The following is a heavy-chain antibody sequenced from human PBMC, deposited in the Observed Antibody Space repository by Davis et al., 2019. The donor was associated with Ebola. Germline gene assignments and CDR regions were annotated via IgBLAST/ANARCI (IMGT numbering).Heavy chain of an antibody. CDR1: GFTFGDYA. V-gene: IGHV3-49*04. J-gene: IGHJ6*02. CDR2: IRSKAYGGTT. Sequence: GGSLRLSCTASGFTFGDYAMSWVRQAPGKGLAWVGFIRSKAYGGTTEYAASVKGRFTISRDDSKSIAYLQMNSLKTEDTAVYYCTVPAAILYYYYYGMDVWGQGTTVTVSS. D-gene: IGHD2-2*02. CDR3: TVPAAILYYYYYGMDV.